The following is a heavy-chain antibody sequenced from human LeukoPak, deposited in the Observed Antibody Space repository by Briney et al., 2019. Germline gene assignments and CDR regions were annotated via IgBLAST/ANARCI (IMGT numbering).Heavy chain of an antibody. CDR3: AKKTAFTYYYFDY. CDR1: GFTFSSYA. J-gene: IGHJ4*02. CDR2: LSGSGGKT. V-gene: IGHV3-23*01. D-gene: IGHD2-21*01. Sequence: GGSLRLSCAASGFTFSSYAMSWVRQAPGKGLEWVSALSGSGGKTYNADSVKGRFTISRDNSKNTLYLQMNSLRAEDTAVYYCAKKTAFTYYYFDYWGQGTLVTVSS.